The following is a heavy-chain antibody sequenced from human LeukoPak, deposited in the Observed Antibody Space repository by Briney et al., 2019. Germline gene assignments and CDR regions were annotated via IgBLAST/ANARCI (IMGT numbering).Heavy chain of an antibody. CDR1: RFIFSSYA. Sequence: PGRSLRLSCAASRFIFSSYAMNWVRQAPGKGLEWVAVISNDGSNSYYADSVKGRFTISRDNSKNTLYLQMNSLRAEDTAVYYCAKGKSVATIFSFDYWGQGTLVTVSS. J-gene: IGHJ4*02. D-gene: IGHD5-12*01. CDR2: ISNDGSNS. V-gene: IGHV3-30*04. CDR3: AKGKSVATIFSFDY.